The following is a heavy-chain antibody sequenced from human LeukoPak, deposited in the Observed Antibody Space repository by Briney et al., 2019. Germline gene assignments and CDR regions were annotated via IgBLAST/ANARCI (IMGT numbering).Heavy chain of an antibody. CDR1: GYTFTGYY. J-gene: IGHJ6*03. CDR2: INPNSGGT. V-gene: IGHV1-2*02. Sequence: ASVKVSCKASGYTFTGYYMHWVRQAPGQGLEWMGWINPNSGGTNYAQKFQGRVTMTRDTSISTAYMELSRLTSDDTAAYYCARTRALWFGYNIDVWGKGTTVTVSS. CDR3: ARTRALWFGYNIDV. D-gene: IGHD3-10*01.